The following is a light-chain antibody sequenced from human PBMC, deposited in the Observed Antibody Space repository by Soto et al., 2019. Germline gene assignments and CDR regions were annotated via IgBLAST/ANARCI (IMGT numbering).Light chain of an antibody. CDR3: SSYISTSTLNV. Sequence: QSALTQPASVSGSPGHSITISCSGTSSDVGGYNYVSWYQQYPGKAPKLMIYDVSNRPSGVSNRFSGSKSGNTASLTISGLQAEDEADYYCSSYISTSTLNVFGTGTKLTVL. CDR2: DVS. J-gene: IGLJ1*01. CDR1: SSDVGGYNY. V-gene: IGLV2-14*03.